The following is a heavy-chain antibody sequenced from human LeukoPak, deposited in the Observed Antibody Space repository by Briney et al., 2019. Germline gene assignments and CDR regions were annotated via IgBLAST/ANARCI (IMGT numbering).Heavy chain of an antibody. CDR3: TRASSSWTMINWFDP. D-gene: IGHD6-13*01. Sequence: GGSLRLSCTASGFTFGDYAMSWVRQAPGKGLEWVGFIRSKAYGGTTEYAASVKGRLTISRDDSKSIAYLQMNSLKTEDTAVYYCTRASSSWTMINWFDPWGQGTLVTVSS. V-gene: IGHV3-49*04. CDR1: GFTFGDYA. CDR2: IRSKAYGGTT. J-gene: IGHJ5*02.